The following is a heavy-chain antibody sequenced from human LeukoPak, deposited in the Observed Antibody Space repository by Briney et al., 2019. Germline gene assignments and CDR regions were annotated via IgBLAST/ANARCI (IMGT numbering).Heavy chain of an antibody. CDR1: GGSISSYY. CDR3: AREGCYDSSGYYEI. Sequence: SETLSLTCTVSGGSISSYYWSWIRQPAGKGLEWIGRIYTSGSTNYNPSLKSRVTMSVDTSKNQFSLKLSSVTAADTAVYYCAREGCYDSSGYYEIWGQGTMVTVSS. V-gene: IGHV4-4*07. D-gene: IGHD3-22*01. CDR2: IYTSGST. J-gene: IGHJ3*02.